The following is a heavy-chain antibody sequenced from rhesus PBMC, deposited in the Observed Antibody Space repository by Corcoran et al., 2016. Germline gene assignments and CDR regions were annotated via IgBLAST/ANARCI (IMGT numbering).Heavy chain of an antibody. CDR3: ARFSGYYPNFDY. J-gene: IGHJ4*01. CDR2: IGGSSGIT. V-gene: IGHV4-165*02. D-gene: IGHD3-28*01. Sequence: QVQLQESGPGLVKPSETLSLTCAVSGGSISGFYWNWIRQSPGKGLEWIGYIGGSSGITSTTPSLKGRFTIPPDTSKNQFSLRLTSVTAADTGMYYCARFSGYYPNFDYWGQGVLVTVSS. CDR1: GGSISGFY.